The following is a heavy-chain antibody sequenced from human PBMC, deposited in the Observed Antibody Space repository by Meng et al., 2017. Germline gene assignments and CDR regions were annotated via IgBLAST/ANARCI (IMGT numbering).Heavy chain of an antibody. CDR1: GFTFSSYS. CDR2: ISSSSSYI. D-gene: IGHD6-19*01. J-gene: IGHJ4*02. V-gene: IGHV3-21*01. CDR3: ARDQRGYSSVVC. Sequence: GESLKISCAASGFTFSSYSMNWVRQAPGKGLEWVSSISSSSSYIYYADSVKGRFTISRDNAKNSLYLQMNSLGAEDTAVYYCARDQRGYSSVVCWGQGTLVTVSS.